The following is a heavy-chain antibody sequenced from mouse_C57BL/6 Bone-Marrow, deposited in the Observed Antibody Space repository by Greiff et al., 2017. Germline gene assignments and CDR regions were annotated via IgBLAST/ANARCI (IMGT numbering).Heavy chain of an antibody. CDR1: GYTFTSYW. CDR2: IHPNSGST. CDR3: ARGNDYGSTFYAMDY. V-gene: IGHV1-64*01. J-gene: IGHJ4*01. Sequence: QVQLQQPGAELVKPGASVKLSCKASGYTFTSYWMHWVKQRPGQGLEWIGMIHPNSGSTNYNEKFKSKATLTVDKSSSTAYMQLSSLTSEDSAVCNCARGNDYGSTFYAMDYWGQGTSVTVSS. D-gene: IGHD1-1*01.